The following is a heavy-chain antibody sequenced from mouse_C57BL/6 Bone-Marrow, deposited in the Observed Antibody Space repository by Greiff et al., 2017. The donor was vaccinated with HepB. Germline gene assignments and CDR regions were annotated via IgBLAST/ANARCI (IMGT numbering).Heavy chain of an antibody. D-gene: IGHD1-1*01. CDR3: TRIITTVVAYWYFDV. CDR2: IDPENGDT. Sequence: VHVKQSGAELVRPGASVKLSCTASGFNIKDDYMHWVKQRPEQGLEWIGWIDPENGDTEYASKFQGKATITADTSSNTAYLQLSSLTSEDTAVYYWTRIITTVVAYWYFDVWGTGTTVTVSS. J-gene: IGHJ1*03. V-gene: IGHV14-4*01. CDR1: GFNIKDDY.